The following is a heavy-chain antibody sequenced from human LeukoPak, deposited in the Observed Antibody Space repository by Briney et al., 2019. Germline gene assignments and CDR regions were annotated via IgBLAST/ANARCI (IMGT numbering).Heavy chain of an antibody. CDR1: GGTFSSYA. J-gene: IGHJ4*02. V-gene: IGHV1-69*13. CDR2: IIPIFGTA. Sequence: ASVKVSCKASGGTFSSYAISWVRQAPGQGLEWMGGIIPIFGTANYAQKCQGRVTITAEESTSTAYMELSSLRSEDTAVYYCARDGQGITIFGVVPPESYFDYWGQGTLVTVSS. D-gene: IGHD3-3*01. CDR3: ARDGQGITIFGVVPPESYFDY.